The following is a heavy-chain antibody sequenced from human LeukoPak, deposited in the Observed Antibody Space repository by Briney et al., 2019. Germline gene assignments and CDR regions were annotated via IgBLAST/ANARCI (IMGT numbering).Heavy chain of an antibody. CDR1: GYTFTGYY. CDR3: ARDDDILTGYYHY. D-gene: IGHD3-9*01. CDR2: INPNSGGT. V-gene: IGHV1-2*02. Sequence: ASVKVSCKASGYTFTGYYMHWVRQAPGQGLEWIGWINPNSGGTNYAQKFQGRVTMTRDTSISTAYMELSRLRPDDTAVYYCARDDDILTGYYHYWGQGTLVTVSS. J-gene: IGHJ4*02.